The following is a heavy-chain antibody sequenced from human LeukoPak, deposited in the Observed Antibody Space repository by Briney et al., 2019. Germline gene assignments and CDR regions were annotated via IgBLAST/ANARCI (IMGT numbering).Heavy chain of an antibody. CDR3: ARERLQGGNWFDP. J-gene: IGHJ5*02. CDR2: IKQDGSEK. V-gene: IGHV3-7*01. CDR1: GFTFSSYW. Sequence: RSGGSLRLSCAASGFTFSSYWMSWVRQAPGKGLEWVANIKQDGSEKYYVDSVKGRFTISRDNAKNSLYLQMNSLRAEDTAVYYCARERLQGGNWFDPWGQGTLVTVSS. D-gene: IGHD6-25*01.